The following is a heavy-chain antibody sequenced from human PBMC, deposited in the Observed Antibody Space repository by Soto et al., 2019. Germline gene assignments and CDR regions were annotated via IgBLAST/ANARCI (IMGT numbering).Heavy chain of an antibody. V-gene: IGHV3-33*01. Sequence: QVQSVESGGGVVQPGTSLRLSCAVSGFTFSNHGMHWVRQAPGKGLEWVAFISYDGRNKDYVDSLKGRFTISRDNYKDNLFLQKNTLRADETAVYYCARERGWSRSHYFDSWGQGTEVTVSS. CDR2: ISYDGRNK. J-gene: IGHJ4*02. D-gene: IGHD2-15*01. CDR1: GFTFSNHG. CDR3: ARERGWSRSHYFDS.